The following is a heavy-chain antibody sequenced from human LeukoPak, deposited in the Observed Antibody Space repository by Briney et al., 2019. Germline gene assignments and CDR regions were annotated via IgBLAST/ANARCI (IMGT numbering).Heavy chain of an antibody. CDR1: GSCFSSYW. Sequence: GASLKICCKGSGSCFSSYWIGWVRQMGGKGLERMGIIYHGDYDTSESTSLEGQITITDDKTSSTSIQQWSSRQAAEAAFYYWARHDEGSSWYRYWGQGTLVPVSS. V-gene: IGHV5-51*01. CDR2: IYHGDYDT. D-gene: IGHD6-13*01. J-gene: IGHJ4*02. CDR3: ARHDEGSSWYRY.